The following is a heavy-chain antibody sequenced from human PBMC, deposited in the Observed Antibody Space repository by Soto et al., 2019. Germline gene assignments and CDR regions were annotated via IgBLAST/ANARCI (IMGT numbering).Heavy chain of an antibody. CDR3: ARGDQGFDY. CDR2: ISGSGGST. J-gene: IGHJ4*02. CDR1: GFTFSNYA. V-gene: IGHV3-23*01. D-gene: IGHD3-16*01. Sequence: GGSLRLSCAASGFTFSNYAMSWVRQAPGKGLEWVSAISGSGGSTFYADSVKGRFTINPDTSKNQFSLQLNSVTPEDTAVYYCARGDQGFDYWGQGTLVTVSS.